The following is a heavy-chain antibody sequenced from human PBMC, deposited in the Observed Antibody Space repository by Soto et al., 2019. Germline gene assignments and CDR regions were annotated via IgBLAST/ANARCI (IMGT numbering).Heavy chain of an antibody. Sequence: PGGSLRLSCSASGFTFQNYVIHWVRQAPGKGLEYVSAIGAKGDATYADSVKGRFSISRDNSKNSLFLQMTNVTFEDTATYFCVKVDWYSFDCWGQAALVTVSS. CDR2: IGAKGDAT. D-gene: IGHD2-21*02. J-gene: IGHJ4*02. CDR1: GFTFQNYV. V-gene: IGHV3-64D*06. CDR3: VKVDWYSFDC.